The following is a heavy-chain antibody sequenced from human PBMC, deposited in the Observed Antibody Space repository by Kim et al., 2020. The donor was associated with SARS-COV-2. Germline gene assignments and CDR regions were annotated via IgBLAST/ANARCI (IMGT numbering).Heavy chain of an antibody. J-gene: IGHJ4*02. CDR1: GLTSSNYA. Sequence: GGSLRLSCAASGLTSSNYALSWARQAPGKGLEWVSAISGGGHDTYYADSVKGRFTISRDNSKNTLYLQLNSLRADDTAVYYCAKPNPGYCRSGSCHAYDYWGQGIRVTVPS. CDR3: AKPNPGYCRSGSCHAYDY. CDR2: ISGGGHDT. D-gene: IGHD2-15*01. V-gene: IGHV3-23*01.